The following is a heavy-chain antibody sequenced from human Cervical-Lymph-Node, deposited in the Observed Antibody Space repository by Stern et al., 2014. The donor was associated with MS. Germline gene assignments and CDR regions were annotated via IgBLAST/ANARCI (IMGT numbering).Heavy chain of an antibody. CDR2: IYPYGYDT. J-gene: IGHJ4*02. V-gene: IGHV5-51*01. Sequence: EVQLVESGAEVKKPGESLKISCKLSGYSFTIYYIAWVRQMPGKGLEWMGVIYPYGYDTQVSPAFQGKVTISSDKSITTAYLQRSSLRASDTAMYYCARHVQGFDYWGQGTLVTVSS. CDR3: ARHVQGFDY. CDR1: GYSFTIYY.